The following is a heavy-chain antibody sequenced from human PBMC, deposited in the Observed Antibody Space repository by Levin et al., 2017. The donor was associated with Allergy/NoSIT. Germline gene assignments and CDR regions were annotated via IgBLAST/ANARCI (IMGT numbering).Heavy chain of an antibody. CDR2: IIPIFGTA. J-gene: IGHJ3*02. Sequence: EASVKVSCKASGGTFSSYAISWVRQAPGQGLEWMGGIIPIFGTANYAQKFQGRVTITADESTSTAYMELSSLRSEDTAVYYCAESYCSSTSCYSRSAFDIWGQGTMVTVSS. CDR1: GGTFSSYA. D-gene: IGHD2-2*01. V-gene: IGHV1-69*13. CDR3: AESYCSSTSCYSRSAFDI.